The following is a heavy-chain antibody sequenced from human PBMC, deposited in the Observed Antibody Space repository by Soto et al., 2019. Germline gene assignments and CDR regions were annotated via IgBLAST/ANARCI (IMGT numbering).Heavy chain of an antibody. V-gene: IGHV1-24*01. CDR2: FDPEDGET. Sequence: ASVKVSCKVSGYTLTELSMHWVRQAPGKGLEWMGGFDPEDGETIYAQKFQGRVTTTEDTSTDTAYMELSSLRSEDTAVYYCATDRFIAVAPRTYDAFDIWGQGTMVTVSS. CDR1: GYTLTELS. CDR3: ATDRFIAVAPRTYDAFDI. J-gene: IGHJ3*02. D-gene: IGHD6-19*01.